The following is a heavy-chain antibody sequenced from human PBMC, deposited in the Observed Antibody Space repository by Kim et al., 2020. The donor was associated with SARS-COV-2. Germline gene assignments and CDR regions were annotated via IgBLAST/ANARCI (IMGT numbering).Heavy chain of an antibody. D-gene: IGHD3-10*01. J-gene: IGHJ4*02. Sequence: GGSLRLSCAASGFTFSSYAMHWVRQAPGKGLEWVAVISYDGSNKYYEDSVKGRFTISRDNSKNTLYLQMNSLRAEDTAVYYCARGLNYGSGSYYNNWGQGTLVTVSS. CDR1: GFTFSSYA. CDR3: ARGLNYGSGSYYNN. V-gene: IGHV3-30*04. CDR2: ISYDGSNK.